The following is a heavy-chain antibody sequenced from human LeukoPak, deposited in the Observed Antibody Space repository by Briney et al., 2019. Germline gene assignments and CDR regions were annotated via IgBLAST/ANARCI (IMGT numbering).Heavy chain of an antibody. J-gene: IGHJ4*02. Sequence: SETLSLTCTVSGGSISSSSYYWGWIRQPPGKGLEWIGSTYYSGSTYYNPSLKSRVTISVDTSKNQFSLKLSSVTAADTAVYYCARVLGSMIVVADRWGQGTLVTVSS. CDR3: ARVLGSMIVVADR. V-gene: IGHV4-39*07. CDR1: GGSISSSSYY. D-gene: IGHD3-22*01. CDR2: TYYSGST.